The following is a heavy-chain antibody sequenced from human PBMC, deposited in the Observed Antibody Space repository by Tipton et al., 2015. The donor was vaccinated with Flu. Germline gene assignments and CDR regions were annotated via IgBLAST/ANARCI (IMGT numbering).Heavy chain of an antibody. D-gene: IGHD3-10*01. CDR3: ARGSGSGTYMIFDF. V-gene: IGHV4-34*01. J-gene: IGHJ4*02. CDR1: GGSFSAYY. Sequence: TLSLTCAVYGGSFSAYYWSWIRQPPGKGLEWVGEINHSGTTNYNPSLTSRVTVSADTSKKQFSLKLTSVTAADTAVYYCARGSGSGTYMIFDFWGQGTLATVSS. CDR2: INHSGTT.